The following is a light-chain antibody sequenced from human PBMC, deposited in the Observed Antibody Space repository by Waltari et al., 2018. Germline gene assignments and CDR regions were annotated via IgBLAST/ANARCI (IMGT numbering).Light chain of an antibody. CDR3: QHYVRLPAT. V-gene: IGKV3-20*01. CDR2: GAS. J-gene: IGKJ1*01. Sequence: EILLTQSPGTLSLSPGERATLSCRASQSVTRALAWYPQKPDQAPRLLIYGASNRATGIPDRFSGSGAGTDFSLTISRLEPEDFAVYYCQHYVRLPATFGQGTKVEIK. CDR1: QSVTRA.